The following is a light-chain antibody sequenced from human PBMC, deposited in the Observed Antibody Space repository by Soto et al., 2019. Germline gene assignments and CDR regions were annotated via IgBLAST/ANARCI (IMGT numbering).Light chain of an antibody. CDR1: SSDVGGYEY. CDR3: SSYTSSSTSV. V-gene: IGLV2-14*01. CDR2: EAT. J-gene: IGLJ1*01. Sequence: QSVLTQPASVSGSPGQSITISCTGTSSDVGGYEYVSWYQQYPGKAPKLIIYEATNRPSGVSTRFSGSKSGNTASLTISGLQAEDEADYYCSSYTSSSTSVFGTGTKLTVL.